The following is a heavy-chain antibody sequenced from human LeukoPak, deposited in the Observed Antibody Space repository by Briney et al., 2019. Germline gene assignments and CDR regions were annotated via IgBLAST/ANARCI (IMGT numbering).Heavy chain of an antibody. D-gene: IGHD3-9*01. Sequence: GGSLRLSCAASGFTFSSYGMHWVRQAPGKGLEWVAVIWYDGSNKYYADSVKGRFTISRDNSKNTLYLQMNSLRAEATAVYYCAKDILTGFDAFDIWGQGTVVTVSS. CDR3: AKDILTGFDAFDI. V-gene: IGHV3-33*06. J-gene: IGHJ3*02. CDR2: IWYDGSNK. CDR1: GFTFSSYG.